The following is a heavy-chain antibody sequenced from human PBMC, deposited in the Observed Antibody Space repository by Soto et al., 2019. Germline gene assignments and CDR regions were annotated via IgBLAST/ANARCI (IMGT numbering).Heavy chain of an antibody. Sequence: GGSLRLSCAASGFTFSSYGMHWVRQAPGKGLEWVAVIWYDGSNKYYADSVKGRFTISRDNSKNTLYLQMNSLRAEDTAVYYCARDLYYYDSSGYPTPGDAFDIWGQGTMVTVSS. CDR2: IWYDGSNK. D-gene: IGHD3-22*01. CDR3: ARDLYYYDSSGYPTPGDAFDI. V-gene: IGHV3-33*01. J-gene: IGHJ3*02. CDR1: GFTFSSYG.